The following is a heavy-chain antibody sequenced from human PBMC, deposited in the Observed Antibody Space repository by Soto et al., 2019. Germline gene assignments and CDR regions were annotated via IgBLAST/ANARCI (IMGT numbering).Heavy chain of an antibody. CDR1: GFTVSSNY. CDR3: ARDRRTTDAFDI. J-gene: IGHJ3*02. D-gene: IGHD1-7*01. CDR2: IYSGGST. V-gene: IGHV3-66*01. Sequence: GSLRLSCAASGFTVSSNYMSWVRQAPGKGLEWVSVIYSGGSTYYADSVKGRFTISRDNSKNTLYLQMNSLRAEDTAVYYCARDRRTTDAFDIWGQGTMVTVSS.